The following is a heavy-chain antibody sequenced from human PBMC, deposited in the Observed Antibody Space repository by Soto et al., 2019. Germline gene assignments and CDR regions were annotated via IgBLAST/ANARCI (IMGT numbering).Heavy chain of an antibody. D-gene: IGHD5-18*01. V-gene: IGHV3-66*01. CDR3: ARDPVGVDTAMVSVDSPFYYYYGMDV. CDR1: GFTVSTKY. Sequence: GGSLRLSCAASGFTVSTKYMSWVRQAPGKGLEWASVIYSGGSTFYADSVRGRFTISRDNSKNTVNLQMNSLRAEDTAVYYCARDPVGVDTAMVSVDSPFYYYYGMDVWGQGTTVTVSS. CDR2: IYSGGST. J-gene: IGHJ6*02.